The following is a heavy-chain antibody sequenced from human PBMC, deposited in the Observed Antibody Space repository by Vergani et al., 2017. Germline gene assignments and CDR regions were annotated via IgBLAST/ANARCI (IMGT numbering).Heavy chain of an antibody. D-gene: IGHD3-10*01. Sequence: VQLVESGGGLVKPGGSLRLSCAASGFTFSPYTMNWVRQAPGKGLEWVSSISSSGSTIYYADSVKGRFTISRDNAKNSLYLQMNSLRAEDTAVYYCARDHTQVYGSGAFDPWGQGTLVTVSS. J-gene: IGHJ5*02. V-gene: IGHV3-21*04. CDR1: GFTFSPYT. CDR3: ARDHTQVYGSGAFDP. CDR2: ISSSGSTI.